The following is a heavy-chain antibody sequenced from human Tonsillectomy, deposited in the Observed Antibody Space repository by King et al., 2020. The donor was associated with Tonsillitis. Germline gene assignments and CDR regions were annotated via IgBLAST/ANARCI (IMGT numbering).Heavy chain of an antibody. CDR3: ARVQRGRYYDFWSGYYDY. J-gene: IGHJ4*02. CDR2: IIPIFGTA. Sequence: QLVQSGAEVKKPGSSVKVSCKASGGTFSSYAIRWVRQAPGQGLEWMGGIIPIFGTANYAQKFQGRVTITADESTSTAYMELSSLRSEDTAVYYCARVQRGRYYDFWSGYYDYWGQGTLVTVSS. V-gene: IGHV1-69*01. CDR1: GGTFSSYA. D-gene: IGHD3-3*01.